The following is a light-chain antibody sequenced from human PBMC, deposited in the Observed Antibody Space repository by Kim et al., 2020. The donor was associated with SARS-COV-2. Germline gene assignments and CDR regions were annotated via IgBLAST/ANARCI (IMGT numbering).Light chain of an antibody. CDR1: QLGDKY. CDR3: QAWDGRVV. V-gene: IGLV3-1*01. CDR2: QDI. J-gene: IGLJ1*01. Sequence: SYELTQPPSVSVSPGQTASITCSGDQLGDKYVCWYQQKPGQSPVLVISQDIKRPPGIPERFSGSNSGNPATLTLSGPQAMDEADYYCQAWDGRVVFG.